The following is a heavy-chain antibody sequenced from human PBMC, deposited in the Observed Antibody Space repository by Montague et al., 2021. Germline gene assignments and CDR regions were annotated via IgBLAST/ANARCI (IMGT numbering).Heavy chain of an antibody. D-gene: IGHD5-24*01. Sequence: SLRLSCAASGFTFSNFWMHWVRQAPGKGLVWVSRIVGDGHYKNYADSVQGRFTISRDNAENTLYLQTDGLRVGDTAVYYCVRDGDGFNFDYWGHGTLVTVSS. J-gene: IGHJ4*01. V-gene: IGHV3-74*01. CDR2: IVGDGHYK. CDR1: GFTFSNFW. CDR3: VRDGDGFNFDY.